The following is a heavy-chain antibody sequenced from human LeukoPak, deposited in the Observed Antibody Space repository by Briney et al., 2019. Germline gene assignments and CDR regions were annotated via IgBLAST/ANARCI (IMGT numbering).Heavy chain of an antibody. Sequence: PSETLSLTCTVSGGSISSYYWSWIRQPPGKGLEWIGYVLHSGSTNCNPSLKSRATISVDTSKNQFSLKLSSVTAADTAVYYCARLYSSSLGRVFDYWGQGTLVTVSS. CDR1: GGSISSYY. D-gene: IGHD6-13*01. V-gene: IGHV4-59*01. CDR3: ARLYSSSLGRVFDY. J-gene: IGHJ4*02. CDR2: VLHSGST.